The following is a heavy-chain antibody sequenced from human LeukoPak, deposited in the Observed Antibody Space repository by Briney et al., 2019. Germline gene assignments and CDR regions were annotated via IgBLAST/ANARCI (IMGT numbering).Heavy chain of an antibody. J-gene: IGHJ4*02. CDR3: AREGMITMVRGVNVYFDY. CDR1: GLTFSSYA. CDR2: IKQDGSEK. V-gene: IGHV3-7*05. Sequence: PGGSLRLSCAASGLTFSSYAMSWVRQAPGKGLEWVANIKQDGSEKYYVDSVKGRFTISRDNAKNSLYLQMNSLRAEDTAVYYCAREGMITMVRGVNVYFDYWGQGTLVTVSS. D-gene: IGHD3-10*01.